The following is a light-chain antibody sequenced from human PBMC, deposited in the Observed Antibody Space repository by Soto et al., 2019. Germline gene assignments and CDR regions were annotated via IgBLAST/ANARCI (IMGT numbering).Light chain of an antibody. CDR1: SSDVGGYNY. Sequence: QSALTQPRSVSGSPGQSVTISCTGTSSDVGGYNYVSWYQQHPGKAPKLMIYDVSNRPSGVPDRFSGSKSGNTASLTISGLRAEDEADYYCCSYAGSYSLYVFGSGTKVTVL. J-gene: IGLJ1*01. CDR3: CSYAGSYSLYV. V-gene: IGLV2-11*01. CDR2: DVS.